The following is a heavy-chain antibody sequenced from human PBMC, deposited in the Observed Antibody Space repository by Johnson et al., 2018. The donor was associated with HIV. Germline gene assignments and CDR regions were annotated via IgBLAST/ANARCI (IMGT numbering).Heavy chain of an antibody. D-gene: IGHD6-13*01. Sequence: QVQLVESGGGLVKPGGSLRLSCAASGFTFSAYYMSWIRQAPGKGLEWVSYISSSGSTIYSADSLKGRFTISRDNANNSLYLQMNSLRAENPAVYYCSLGRAAGRLPAFDIWGQGTMVTVSS. V-gene: IGHV3-11*04. CDR3: SLGRAAGRLPAFDI. CDR1: GFTFSAYY. CDR2: ISSSGSTI. J-gene: IGHJ3*02.